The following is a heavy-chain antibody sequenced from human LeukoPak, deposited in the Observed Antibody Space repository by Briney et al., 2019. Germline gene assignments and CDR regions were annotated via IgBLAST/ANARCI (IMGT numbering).Heavy chain of an antibody. CDR1: GFTFSSYE. D-gene: IGHD6-13*01. J-gene: IGHJ4*02. CDR2: ISSSGSTI. Sequence: PGGSLRLSCAASGFTFSSYEMNWVRQAPGKGLEWVSYISSSGSTIYYADSVKGRFTISRDNAKNSLYLQMNSLRAEDTAVYYCARGPGYSVLYYFDYWGQGTLVTVSS. V-gene: IGHV3-48*03. CDR3: ARGPGYSVLYYFDY.